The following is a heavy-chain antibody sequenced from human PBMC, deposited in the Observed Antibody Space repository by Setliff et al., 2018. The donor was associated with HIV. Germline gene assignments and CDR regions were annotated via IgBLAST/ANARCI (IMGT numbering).Heavy chain of an antibody. CDR3: ARIIMPRGGAFDI. Sequence: PSETLSLTCTVSDSAMDSYYWSWVRQSPGRGLEYIGYIYWTGKTDYNPSLKSRVTISLDTSGNQFSLKLNSVTAADTAVYYCARIIMPRGGAFDIWGQGTMVTVS. V-gene: IGHV4-59*08. D-gene: IGHD3-10*01. CDR2: IYWTGKT. J-gene: IGHJ3*02. CDR1: DSAMDSYY.